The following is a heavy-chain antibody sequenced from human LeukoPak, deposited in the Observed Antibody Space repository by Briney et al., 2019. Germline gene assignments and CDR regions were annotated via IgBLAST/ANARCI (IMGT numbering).Heavy chain of an antibody. D-gene: IGHD3-16*01. Sequence: PGGSLRLSCTASGISIGDYAMSWFRQAPGKGLEWVRLIRGKAYGGTTEYAASVEGRFTISRDNSKSIPYLQMNSLKAEDTAVYYCTKSRFYDYVWGGSWGQGTLVTVSS. CDR2: IRGKAYGGTT. J-gene: IGHJ5*02. V-gene: IGHV3-49*03. CDR1: GISIGDYA. CDR3: TKSRFYDYVWGGS.